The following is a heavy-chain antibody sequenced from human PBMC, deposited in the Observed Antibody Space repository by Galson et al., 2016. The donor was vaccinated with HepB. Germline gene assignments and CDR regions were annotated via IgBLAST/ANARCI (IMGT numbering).Heavy chain of an antibody. CDR3: AKVAPPYDNSGYYYFDH. J-gene: IGHJ4*02. Sequence: SLRLSCAASGFTYDTYALSWVRQAPGKGLEWVSSISRTGEYTYYADSVRGRFVISRDNSKNTLYLEVDSLIAEDAALYYCAKVAPPYDNSGYYYFDHWGQGTLVTVSS. V-gene: IGHV3-23*01. D-gene: IGHD3-22*01. CDR2: ISRTGEYT. CDR1: GFTYDTYA.